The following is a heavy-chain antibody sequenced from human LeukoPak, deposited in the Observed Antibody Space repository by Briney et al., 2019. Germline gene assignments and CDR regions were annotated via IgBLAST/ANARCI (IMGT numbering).Heavy chain of an antibody. CDR3: ARDLCSTTSCFDY. CDR2: WHFASTK. D-gene: IGHD2-2*01. Sequence: GGSLRLSCVTSGFIFSSYGIHWVRQAPGKGLEWVAWHFASTKYYAESVRGRFTMSRDNSKSTLYLQMDSLRVEDTAVYYCARDLCSTTSCFDYWGQGTLVSVSS. CDR1: GFIFSSYG. V-gene: IGHV3-33*01. J-gene: IGHJ4*02.